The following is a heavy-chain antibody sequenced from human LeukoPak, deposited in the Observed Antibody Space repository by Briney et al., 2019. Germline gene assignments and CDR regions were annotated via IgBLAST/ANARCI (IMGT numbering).Heavy chain of an antibody. CDR3: TREVEGYSYASGRFLHFDP. D-gene: IGHD3-10*01. J-gene: IGHJ5*02. CDR1: GDSIRSSSYH. Sequence: SENLSLTCTVSGDSIRSSSYHWGWIRQPPGKGLEWIGSIYYSGSTYNNRSLKRRLTISIDTSKNQFSLRLSSVTAADTAVYYCTREVEGYSYASGRFLHFDPWGQGTLVTVSS. CDR2: IYYSGST. V-gene: IGHV4-39*07.